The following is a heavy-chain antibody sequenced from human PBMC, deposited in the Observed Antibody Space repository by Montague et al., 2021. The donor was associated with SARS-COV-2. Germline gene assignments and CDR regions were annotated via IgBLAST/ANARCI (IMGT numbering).Heavy chain of an antibody. D-gene: IGHD3-9*01. J-gene: IGHJ4*02. V-gene: IGHV4-39*01. CDR3: AVVDILTGYSLNY. CDR1: HGPTSSSSCY. Sequence: SETLSLTCTVSHGPTSSSSCYWGWIRQPPGKGLEWIGGIYHTGRTYNNPSLKSRVTLSVDTSRNQFSLKVSSVTAAETAMYYCAVVDILTGYSLNYWGQGTLVTVSS. CDR2: IYHTGRT.